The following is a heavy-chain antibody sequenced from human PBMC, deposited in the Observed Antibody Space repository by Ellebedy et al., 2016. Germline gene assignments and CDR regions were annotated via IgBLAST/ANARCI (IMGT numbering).Heavy chain of an antibody. CDR3: ASPDCSSTSCYSHDYGMDV. CDR2: IDPSDSYT. Sequence: GESLKISCKGSGYSFTSYWISWVRQMPGKGLEWMGRIDPSDSYTNYSPSFQGHVTISADKSISTAYLQWSSLKASDTAMYYCASPDCSSTSCYSHDYGMDVWGQGTTVTVSS. CDR1: GYSFTSYW. D-gene: IGHD2-2*02. J-gene: IGHJ6*02. V-gene: IGHV5-10-1*01.